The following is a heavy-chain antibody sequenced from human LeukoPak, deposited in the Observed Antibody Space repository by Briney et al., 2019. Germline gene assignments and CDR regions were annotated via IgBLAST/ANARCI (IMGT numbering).Heavy chain of an antibody. Sequence: GGSLRLSCAASGFTFSDYYMTWVRQAPGKGLEWVSYICGGGGTIYYADSVKGRFTISRDSAKNSLYLQMNSLRAEDTAVYYCARGQHQLVYFDNWGQGTLVTVSS. D-gene: IGHD6-13*01. V-gene: IGHV3-11*01. CDR1: GFTFSDYY. CDR2: ICGGGGTI. CDR3: ARGQHQLVYFDN. J-gene: IGHJ4*02.